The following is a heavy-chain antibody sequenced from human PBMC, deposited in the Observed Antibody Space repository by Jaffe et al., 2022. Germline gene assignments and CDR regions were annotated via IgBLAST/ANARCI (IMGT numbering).Heavy chain of an antibody. CDR2: IRSKAYGGTT. D-gene: IGHD3-16*01. J-gene: IGHJ4*02. Sequence: EVQLVESGGGLVQPGRSLRLSCTASGFTFGDYAMSWVRQAPGKGLEWVGFIRSKAYGGTTEYAASVKGRFTISRDDSKSIAYLQMNSLKTEDTAVYYCTRVWGLGVWGQGTLVTVSS. V-gene: IGHV3-49*04. CDR3: TRVWGLGV. CDR1: GFTFGDYA.